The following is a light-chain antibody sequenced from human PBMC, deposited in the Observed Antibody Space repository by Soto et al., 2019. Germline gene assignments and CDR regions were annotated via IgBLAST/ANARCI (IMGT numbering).Light chain of an antibody. CDR1: QTISNF. V-gene: IGKV1-39*01. CDR3: QTGYNTPRT. CDR2: GAS. J-gene: IGKJ4*02. Sequence: DIEMTQSPSSLSATVGDRVTVTCRASQTISNFLNWYQQTPGKAPKLLIYGASNLQSGVPSRFSGSGSGTDFPLPIISRQPADFATDVSQTGYNTPRTLGAGTRV.